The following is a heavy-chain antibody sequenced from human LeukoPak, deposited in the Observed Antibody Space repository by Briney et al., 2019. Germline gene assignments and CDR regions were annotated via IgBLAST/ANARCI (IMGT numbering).Heavy chain of an antibody. V-gene: IGHV4-59*01. D-gene: IGHD3-22*01. J-gene: IGHJ4*02. Sequence: SETLSLTCTVSGGSISSYYWSWIRQPPGKGLEWIGYIYYSGSTNYNPSLKSRVTISVDTSKNQFSLKLSSVTAADTAVYYCARDLYDSSGGYFDYWGQGTLVTVSS. CDR2: IYYSGST. CDR1: GGSISSYY. CDR3: ARDLYDSSGGYFDY.